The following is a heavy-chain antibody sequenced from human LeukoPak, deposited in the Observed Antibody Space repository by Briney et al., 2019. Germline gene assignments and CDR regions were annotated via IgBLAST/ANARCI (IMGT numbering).Heavy chain of an antibody. CDR1: GYTFTSYY. D-gene: IGHD3-3*01. CDR3: ARALTFFGVAIPGY. Sequence: GASVKVSCKASGYTFTSYYIHWVRQAPGQGLEWMGIINPSGGSTSYAQKFQGRIAMTRDMSTITVYMELSSLRFEDTAVYYCARALTFFGVAIPGYWGQGTLVTVSS. J-gene: IGHJ4*02. CDR2: INPSGGST. V-gene: IGHV1-46*01.